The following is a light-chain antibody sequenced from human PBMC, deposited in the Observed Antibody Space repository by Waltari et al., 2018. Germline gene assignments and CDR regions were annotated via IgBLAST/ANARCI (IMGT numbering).Light chain of an antibody. CDR2: GAS. CDR1: QSVSSSY. CDR3: QQYGSSRT. J-gene: IGKJ1*01. Sequence: EIVLTQSPGTLSLSPGGPATLSCRASQSVSSSYLAWYQQKPGQAPRLLIYGASSRATGIPDRFSGSGSGTDFTLTISRLEPEDFAVYYCQQYGSSRTFGQGTKVEIK. V-gene: IGKV3-20*01.